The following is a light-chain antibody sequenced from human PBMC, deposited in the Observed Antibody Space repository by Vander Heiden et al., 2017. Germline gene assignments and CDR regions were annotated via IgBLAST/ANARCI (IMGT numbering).Light chain of an antibody. CDR1: SSDVGGYNY. J-gene: IGLJ2*01. Sequence: QSALTPPPSASGSPGQSVTISCTGTSSDVGGYNYVSWYQQHPGKGPKVIIYEVTKRPSGVPDRFSGSKSGNTASLTVSGLQAEDEADYYCSSYAGSNKMGLFGGGTKLTVL. CDR2: EVT. CDR3: SSYAGSNKMGL. V-gene: IGLV2-8*01.